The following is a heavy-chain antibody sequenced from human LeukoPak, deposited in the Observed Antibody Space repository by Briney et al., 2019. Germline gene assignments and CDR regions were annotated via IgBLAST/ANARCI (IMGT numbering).Heavy chain of an antibody. CDR2: INHSGST. Sequence: SETLSLTCTVSGGSISSYYWSWIRQPPGKGLEWIGEINHSGSTNYNPSLKSRVTISVDTSKNQFSLKLSSVTAADTAVYYCAELLGGWFGDFYGMDVWGQGTTVTVSS. D-gene: IGHD3-10*01. CDR3: AELLGGWFGDFYGMDV. J-gene: IGHJ6*02. V-gene: IGHV4-34*01. CDR1: GGSISSYY.